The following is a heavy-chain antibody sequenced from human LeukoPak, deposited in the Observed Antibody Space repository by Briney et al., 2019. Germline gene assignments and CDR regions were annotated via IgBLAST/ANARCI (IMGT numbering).Heavy chain of an antibody. CDR3: ARDSVTYSTPDY. J-gene: IGHJ4*02. CDR1: GFTFSSYE. D-gene: IGHD6-13*01. CDR2: ISTSGSTT. V-gene: IGHV3-48*03. Sequence: GGSLRLSCAASGFTFSSYEMNWVRRAPGKGLEWVSYISTSGSTTYYADSVKGRLTISRDNAKNSLYLQMASLRAEDTAVYYCARDSVTYSTPDYWGQGTLVTVSS.